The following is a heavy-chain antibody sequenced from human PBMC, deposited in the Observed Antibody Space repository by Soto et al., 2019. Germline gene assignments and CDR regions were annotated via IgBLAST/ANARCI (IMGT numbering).Heavy chain of an antibody. Sequence: SETLSLTCTVSDDSITSGSYYWGLIRQPPGKGLEWIGSIYYSGSTNYNPSLKSRVTISVDTSKNQFSLKLSSVTAADTAVYYCARDRAFWSGSYYYYGMDVWGQGTTVTVSS. CDR2: IYYSGST. V-gene: IGHV4-61*01. J-gene: IGHJ6*02. CDR1: DDSITSGSYY. D-gene: IGHD3-3*01. CDR3: ARDRAFWSGSYYYYGMDV.